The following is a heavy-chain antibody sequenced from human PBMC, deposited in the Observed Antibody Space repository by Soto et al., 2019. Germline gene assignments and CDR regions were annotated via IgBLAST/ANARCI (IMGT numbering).Heavy chain of an antibody. V-gene: IGHV4-59*01. D-gene: IGHD4-17*01. CDR2: IYYSGST. CDR1: GGSISSYY. Sequence: PSETLSLTCTVSGGSISSYYWSWIRQPPGKGLEWIGYIYYSGSTNYNPSLKSRVSISIDTSKNQFSLKLSSVTAADTAVYYCARAYGYYFDYWGQGTLVTVS. J-gene: IGHJ4*02. CDR3: ARAYGYYFDY.